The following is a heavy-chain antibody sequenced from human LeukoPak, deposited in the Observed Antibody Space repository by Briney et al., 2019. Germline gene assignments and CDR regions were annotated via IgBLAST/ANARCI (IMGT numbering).Heavy chain of an antibody. V-gene: IGHV1-18*01. Sequence: ASVKVSCKASGYTFTSYGISWVRQAPGQGLEWMGWISAYNGNTNYAQKLQGRVTMTTDTSTSTAYMELRSLRSDDTAVYYCARKKYSSGWYFGDYYYYYYMDVWGKGTTVTVSS. CDR2: ISAYNGNT. CDR1: GYTFTSYG. CDR3: ARKKYSSGWYFGDYYYYYYMDV. D-gene: IGHD6-19*01. J-gene: IGHJ6*03.